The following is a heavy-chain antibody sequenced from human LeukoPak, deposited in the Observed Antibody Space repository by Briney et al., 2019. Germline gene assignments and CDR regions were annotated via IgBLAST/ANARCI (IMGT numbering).Heavy chain of an antibody. CDR3: ARGDYGDRFDP. J-gene: IGHJ5*02. CDR1: GGSISSYY. Sequence: PSETLSLTCTVSGGSISSYYWSWIRQPPGKGLEWIGYIYYSGSTNYNPSLKSRVTISVDTSKNQFSLKLSSVTAADTAVYYCARGDYGDRFDPWGQRTLVTVSS. V-gene: IGHV4-59*01. D-gene: IGHD4-17*01. CDR2: IYYSGST.